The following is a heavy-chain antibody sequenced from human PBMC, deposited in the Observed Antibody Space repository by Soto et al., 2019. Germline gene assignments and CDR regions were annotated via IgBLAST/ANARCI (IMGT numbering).Heavy chain of an antibody. Sequence: QVQLQESGPGLVKPSQTLSLTCTVSGGSISSGDYYWSWIRQPPGKGLEWIGYIYYSGSTYYNPSLKSRVTISVDTSKNQFSLKLSSVTAADTAVYYCARGSVEAGGEDWFDPWGQGTLVTVSS. CDR3: ARGSVEAGGEDWFDP. V-gene: IGHV4-30-4*01. CDR1: GGSISSGDYY. J-gene: IGHJ5*02. CDR2: IYYSGST. D-gene: IGHD3-16*01.